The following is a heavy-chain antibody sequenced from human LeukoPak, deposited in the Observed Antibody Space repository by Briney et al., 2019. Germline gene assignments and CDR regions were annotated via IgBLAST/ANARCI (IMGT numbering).Heavy chain of an antibody. V-gene: IGHV3-23*01. D-gene: IGHD3-3*01. J-gene: IGHJ4*02. CDR2: ISSTGGTT. CDR1: GITFSSYG. Sequence: GGTLRLSCAASGITFSSYGMSWVRQAPGKGLEWVSSISSTGGTTYYADSVKGRFTISRDNSKNTLYLQMNSLRAEDTAVYYCARDSITIFGGSDCWGQGTLVTVSS. CDR3: ARDSITIFGGSDC.